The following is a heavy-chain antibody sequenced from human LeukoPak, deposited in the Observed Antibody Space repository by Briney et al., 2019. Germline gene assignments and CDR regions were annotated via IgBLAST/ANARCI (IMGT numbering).Heavy chain of an antibody. J-gene: IGHJ4*02. V-gene: IGHV1-2*02. Sequence: GASVKVSCKASGYTFTGYYMHWVRQAPGQGLEWMGWINPNSGGTNYAQKFQGRVTMTRDTSISTAYMELSRLRSDDTAVYYCARGRGVRGSTPRPFGYWGQGTLVTVSS. CDR1: GYTFTGYY. D-gene: IGHD3-10*01. CDR2: INPNSGGT. CDR3: ARGRGVRGSTPRPFGY.